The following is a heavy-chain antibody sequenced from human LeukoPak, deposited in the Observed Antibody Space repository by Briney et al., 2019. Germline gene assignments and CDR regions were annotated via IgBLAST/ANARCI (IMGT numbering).Heavy chain of an antibody. CDR1: GFTFSSYA. J-gene: IGHJ4*02. CDR2: ISGSGGST. Sequence: GGSLRLSCAASGFTFSSYAVSWVRQTPGKGLEWVSAISGSGGSTYYADSVKGRFTISRDNSKNTLYLQLNSLRAEDTAVYYCAKDGGLRTYDYWGQGTLVTVSS. CDR3: AKDGGLRTYDY. V-gene: IGHV3-23*01. D-gene: IGHD4-17*01.